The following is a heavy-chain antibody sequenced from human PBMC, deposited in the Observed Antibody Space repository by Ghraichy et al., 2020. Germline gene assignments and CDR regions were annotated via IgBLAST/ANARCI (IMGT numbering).Heavy chain of an antibody. CDR2: IYYTGTT. V-gene: IGHV4-39*01. J-gene: IGHJ3*01. Sequence: SETLSLTCTFSGDSISSNTYYWAWIRQTPGKGLEWIGSIYYTGTTYYHPSLESRLIISVDTSNNEFSLKLTSVTAADTAVYYCARHWLGNYYQPKTNRGFDLWGQGKLVTVSS. D-gene: IGHD3-22*01. CDR3: ARHWLGNYYQPKTNRGFDL. CDR1: GDSISSNTYY.